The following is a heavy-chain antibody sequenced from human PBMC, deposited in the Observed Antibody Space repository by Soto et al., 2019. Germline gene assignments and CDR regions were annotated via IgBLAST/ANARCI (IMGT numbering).Heavy chain of an antibody. D-gene: IGHD6-19*01. Sequence: QVQLVQSGAEVKKPGASVKVSCKASGYTFTSYDINWVRQATGQGLEWMGWMNPNSGNTGYAQKFQGRVTMTRNTSISTAHMELNSLRSEDTAVYYCARLGWYPYFYYMDVWGKGTTVTVSS. CDR3: ARLGWYPYFYYMDV. V-gene: IGHV1-8*01. CDR2: MNPNSGNT. CDR1: GYTFTSYD. J-gene: IGHJ6*03.